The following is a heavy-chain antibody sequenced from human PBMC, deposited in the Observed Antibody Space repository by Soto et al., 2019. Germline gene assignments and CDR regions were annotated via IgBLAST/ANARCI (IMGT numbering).Heavy chain of an antibody. CDR3: ARPIVVVPAAPHTSNWFDP. D-gene: IGHD2-2*01. CDR1: GGSCSGYY. V-gene: IGHV4-34*01. Sequence: SEALSVTCADYGGSCSGYYWSWIRQPPGKGLEWIGEINHSGSTNYNPSLKSRVTISVDTSKNQFSLKLSSVTAADTAVYYCARPIVVVPAAPHTSNWFDPWGQGTLVTVSS. CDR2: INHSGST. J-gene: IGHJ5*02.